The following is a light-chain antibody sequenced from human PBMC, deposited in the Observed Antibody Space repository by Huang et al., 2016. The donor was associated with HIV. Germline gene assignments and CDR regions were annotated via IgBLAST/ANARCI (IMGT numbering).Light chain of an antibody. Sequence: DIQMTQSPSTLSASVGDRVTINCRSSQNINRWLAWYQQRTGRAPKLLIYKASTLLSWVPSSFSGSGSGTEFTRTISSLQPDDSATYFCQQYNTFSPYTFGQGTKLEVK. CDR1: QNINRW. CDR3: QQYNTFSPYT. J-gene: IGKJ2*01. V-gene: IGKV1-5*03. CDR2: KAS.